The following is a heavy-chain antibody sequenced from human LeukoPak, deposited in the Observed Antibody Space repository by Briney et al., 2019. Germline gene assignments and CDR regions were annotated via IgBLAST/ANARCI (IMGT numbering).Heavy chain of an antibody. D-gene: IGHD3-10*01. CDR2: IYYSGST. J-gene: IGHJ4*02. CDR3: ARHQSYGSGTYYAPFDN. V-gene: IGHV4-39*01. Sequence: PSDTLSLTCNVTGGSVSSSSYYSCWIRSPPIKALAWIGSIYYSGSTEYNLSLKSRVTISVDTSRNQFSLKLSSVTAADTAVYYCARHQSYGSGTYYAPFDNWGQGILVTVSS. CDR1: GGSVSSSSYY.